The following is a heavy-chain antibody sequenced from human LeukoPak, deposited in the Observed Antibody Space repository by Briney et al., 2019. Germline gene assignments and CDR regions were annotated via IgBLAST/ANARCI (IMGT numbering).Heavy chain of an antibody. CDR3: ARDRGFSSAWGGDYYYGVDV. CDR2: IYYSGSA. J-gene: IGHJ6*04. D-gene: IGHD3-22*01. Sequence: PSETLSLTCTVSGGSLSSYYWSWIRQPPGKRLEWIGYIYYSGSAIYNPSLRSRVTISRDMSKNQFSLKLNSVTAADTAMYYCARDRGFSSAWGGDYYYGVDVWGKGTTVTVSS. V-gene: IGHV4-59*01. CDR1: GGSLSSYY.